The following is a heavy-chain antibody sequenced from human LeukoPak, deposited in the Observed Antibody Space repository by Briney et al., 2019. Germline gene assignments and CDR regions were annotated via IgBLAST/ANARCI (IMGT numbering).Heavy chain of an antibody. CDR1: GGSFSGYY. CDR3: ARVPGNRDGYNLPHFDY. V-gene: IGHV4-34*01. D-gene: IGHD5-24*01. Sequence: SETLSLTCAVYGGSFSGYYWSWIRQPPGKGLEWIGEINHSGSTNYHPSLKSRVTISVDTSKNQFSLKLSSVTAAGTAVYYCARVPGNRDGYNLPHFDYWGQGTLVTVSS. J-gene: IGHJ4*02. CDR2: INHSGST.